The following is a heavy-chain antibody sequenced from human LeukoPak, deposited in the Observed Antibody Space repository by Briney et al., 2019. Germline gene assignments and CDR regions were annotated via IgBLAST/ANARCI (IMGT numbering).Heavy chain of an antibody. CDR3: ARAAPLMDV. Sequence: PSETLSLTCAAYGGSFSGYYWSWIRQPPGKGLEWIGEINHSGSTNYNPSLKSRVTISVDTSKNQFSLKLSPVTAADTAVYYCARAAPLMDVWGKGTTVTVSS. CDR2: INHSGST. CDR1: GGSFSGYY. J-gene: IGHJ6*03. V-gene: IGHV4-34*01.